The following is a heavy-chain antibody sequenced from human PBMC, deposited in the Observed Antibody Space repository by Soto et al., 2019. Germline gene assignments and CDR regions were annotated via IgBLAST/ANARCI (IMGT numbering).Heavy chain of an antibody. CDR2: IYYSGST. CDR1: GGSISSYY. D-gene: IGHD1-1*01. CDR3: ARDFYKNRLGY. V-gene: IGHV4-59*12. J-gene: IGHJ4*02. Sequence: SETLSLTCTVSGGSISSYYWSWIRQPPGKGLEWIGYIYYSGSTNFNPSLKSRVTISVDTSKNQFSLKLSSVTAADTAVYYCARDFYKNRLGYWGQGTLVTVSS.